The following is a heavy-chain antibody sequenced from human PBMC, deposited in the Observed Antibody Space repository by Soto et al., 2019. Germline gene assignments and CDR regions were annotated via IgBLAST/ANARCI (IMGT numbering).Heavy chain of an antibody. Sequence: GGSLRLSCAASGFTVNSNYMSWVRQAPGKGLEWVSVIYNSGRTYYADSVKGRFTLSRDNSKNTLYLQMNNLRAEDTALYYCARARPMIVVVDNAFDIWGQGTMVTVSS. V-gene: IGHV3-66*01. CDR3: ARARPMIVVVDNAFDI. J-gene: IGHJ3*02. CDR2: IYNSGRT. D-gene: IGHD3-22*01. CDR1: GFTVNSNY.